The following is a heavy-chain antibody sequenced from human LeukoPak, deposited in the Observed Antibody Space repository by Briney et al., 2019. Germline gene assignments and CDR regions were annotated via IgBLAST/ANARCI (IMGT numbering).Heavy chain of an antibody. D-gene: IGHD3-22*01. Sequence: PVKVSCKASGGTFSSYTISWVRQAPGQWLEWMGRIIPILGIANYAQKFRGRVTITADKSTSTAYLELSSLRSEDTAVYYCARDPPLNYYDTKISLDYWGQGTLVTVSS. CDR1: GGTFSSYT. CDR2: IIPILGIA. J-gene: IGHJ4*02. V-gene: IGHV1-69*04. CDR3: ARDPPLNYYDTKISLDY.